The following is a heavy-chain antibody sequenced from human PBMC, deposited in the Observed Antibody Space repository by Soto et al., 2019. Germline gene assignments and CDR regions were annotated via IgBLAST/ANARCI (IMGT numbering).Heavy chain of an antibody. D-gene: IGHD6-6*01. CDR3: AREFEYSSSSGPPGIYYYGMDV. J-gene: IGHJ6*02. Sequence: RASVMVSCKASGYTFTSYGISWVRQAPGQGLEWMGWISAYNGNTNYAQKLQGRVTMTTDTSTSTAYMELRSLRSDDTAVYYCAREFEYSSSSGPPGIYYYGMDVWGQGTTVTVSS. CDR1: GYTFTSYG. V-gene: IGHV1-18*01. CDR2: ISAYNGNT.